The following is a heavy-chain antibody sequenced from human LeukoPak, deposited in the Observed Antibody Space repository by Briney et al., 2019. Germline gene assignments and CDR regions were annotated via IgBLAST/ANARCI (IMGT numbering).Heavy chain of an antibody. D-gene: IGHD1-26*01. CDR2: IYYSGNT. CDR1: GGSISSYY. Sequence: PSETLSLTCTVSGGSISSYYWSWIRQPPGKGREWIGYIYYSGNTKYNSSLKSRVTISVDTSKDQSSLRPSSVTAADTGVYYCAREKWELLRAFDIWGQGTMVTVSS. CDR3: AREKWELLRAFDI. V-gene: IGHV4-59*01. J-gene: IGHJ3*02.